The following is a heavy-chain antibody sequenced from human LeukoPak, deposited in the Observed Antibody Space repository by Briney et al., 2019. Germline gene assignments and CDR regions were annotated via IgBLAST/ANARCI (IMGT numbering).Heavy chain of an antibody. CDR3: ARDPRPSNYYDSSGYLED. J-gene: IGHJ4*02. V-gene: IGHV3-74*01. D-gene: IGHD3-22*01. CDR1: GFTFSSYW. CDR2: INSDGSST. Sequence: GGSLRLSCAASGFTFSSYWMHWVRQAPGKGLVWVSRINSDGSSTSYADSVKGRFTISRDNAKNTLYLQMNSLRAEDTAVYYCARDPRPSNYYDSSGYLEDWGQGTLVTVSS.